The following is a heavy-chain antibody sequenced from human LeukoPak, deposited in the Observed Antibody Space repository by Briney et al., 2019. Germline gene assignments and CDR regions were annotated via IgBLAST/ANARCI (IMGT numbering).Heavy chain of an antibody. CDR2: INHSGST. CDR1: GGSFSGYY. V-gene: IGHV4-34*01. D-gene: IGHD5-24*01. Sequence: SETLSLTCAVYGGSFSGYYWSWIRQPPGKGLEWIGEINHSGSTNYNPSPKSRVTISVDTSKNQFSLKLSSVTAADTAVYYCARGGDGYNSGDYWGQGTLVTVSS. J-gene: IGHJ4*02. CDR3: ARGGDGYNSGDY.